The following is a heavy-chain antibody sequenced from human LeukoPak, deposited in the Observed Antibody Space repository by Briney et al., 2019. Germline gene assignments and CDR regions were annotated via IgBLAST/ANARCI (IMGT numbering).Heavy chain of an antibody. D-gene: IGHD6-19*01. Sequence: GASVKVSCKASGGTFSSYAISWVRQAPGQGLEWMGGIIPIFGTANYAQKSQGRVTITADESTSTAYMELSSLRSEDTAVYYCARILDSAWGELGYWGQGTLVTVSS. CDR2: IIPIFGTA. J-gene: IGHJ4*02. CDR1: GGTFSSYA. V-gene: IGHV1-69*13. CDR3: ARILDSAWGELGY.